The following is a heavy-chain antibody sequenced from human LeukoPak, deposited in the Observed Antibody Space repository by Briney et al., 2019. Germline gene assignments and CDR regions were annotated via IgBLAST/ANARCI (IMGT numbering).Heavy chain of an antibody. J-gene: IGHJ4*02. CDR2: IKQDGSKK. Sequence: GGSLRLFCVASGFPFSSYWMTWVRQAPGKGLEWVANIKQDGSKKSYVDSVKGRFTISRDNAKNSLYLQMDSLRAEDTAIYYCTRVGYIDEGIDYWGQGTLVTVSS. V-gene: IGHV3-7*04. CDR3: TRVGYIDEGIDY. CDR1: GFPFSSYW. D-gene: IGHD5-24*01.